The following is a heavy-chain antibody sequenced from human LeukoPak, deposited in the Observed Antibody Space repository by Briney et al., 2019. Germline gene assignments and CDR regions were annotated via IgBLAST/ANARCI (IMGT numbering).Heavy chain of an antibody. Sequence: QSGGSLRLSCAASGFTFSSYWMSWVRQAPGKGLEWVANIKQDGSEKYYVDSVKGRFTISRDNAKNSLYLQMNSLKAEDTAVYYCARDSPYDSSGTLNEMRDYWGQGTLVTASS. V-gene: IGHV3-7*03. D-gene: IGHD3-22*01. CDR3: ARDSPYDSSGTLNEMRDY. J-gene: IGHJ4*02. CDR2: IKQDGSEK. CDR1: GFTFSSYW.